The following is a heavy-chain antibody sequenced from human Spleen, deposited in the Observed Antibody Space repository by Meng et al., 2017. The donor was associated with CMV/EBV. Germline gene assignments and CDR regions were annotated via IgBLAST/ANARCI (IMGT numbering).Heavy chain of an antibody. J-gene: IGHJ1*01. D-gene: IGHD3-22*01. V-gene: IGHV4-30-4*08. CDR3: ARGHPWDYDNNPGAEFFQH. CDR1: SDNPY. CDR2: IYYRGST. Sequence: SDNPYWSSIRPPPGKGLEWIGYIYYRGSTHYNPSLMSRVTISVDTSKNQFSLRLNSLTAADTAVYYCARGHPWDYDNNPGAEFFQHWGQGTLVTVSS.